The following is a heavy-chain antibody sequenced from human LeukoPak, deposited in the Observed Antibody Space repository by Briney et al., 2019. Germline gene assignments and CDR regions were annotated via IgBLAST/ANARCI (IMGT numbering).Heavy chain of an antibody. D-gene: IGHD1-26*01. Sequence: ASVKVSCKVSGYTLTELSMHWVRQAPGKGLEWMGGFDPEDGETIYAQKFQGRVTMTEDTSTDTAYMELSSLRSEDTAVYYCARGQAREGATDYWGQGTLVTVSS. CDR1: GYTLTELS. J-gene: IGHJ4*02. CDR2: FDPEDGET. CDR3: ARGQAREGATDY. V-gene: IGHV1-24*01.